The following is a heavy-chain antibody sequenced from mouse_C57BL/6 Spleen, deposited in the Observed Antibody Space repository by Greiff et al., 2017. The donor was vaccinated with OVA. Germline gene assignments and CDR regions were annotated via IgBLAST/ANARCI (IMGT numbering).Heavy chain of an antibody. CDR1: GFSLTSYG. D-gene: IGHD1-1*01. Sequence: VKLVESGPGLVQPSQSLSITCTVSGFSLTSYGVHWVRQSPGKGLEWLGVIWSGGSTDYNAAFISRLSISKDNSKSQVFFKMNSLQADDTAIYYCARNSPYYYGSSYAMDYWGQGTSVTVSS. V-gene: IGHV2-2*01. CDR3: ARNSPYYYGSSYAMDY. J-gene: IGHJ4*01. CDR2: IWSGGST.